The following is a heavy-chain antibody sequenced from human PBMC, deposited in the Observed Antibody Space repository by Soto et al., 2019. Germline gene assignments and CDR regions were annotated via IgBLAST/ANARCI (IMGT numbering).Heavy chain of an antibody. CDR3: AIQRGGGGY. CDR2: IYSGGYT. Sequence: ESGGGLIQPGGSLRLSCAVSGFTVSNNYMSWVRQAPGKGLEGVSVIYSGGYTAYGDSVKGRFTISRDNSKNTLYLQMNSRGAAPPGVFSCAIQRGGGGYWGQGTLVTVSS. CDR1: GFTVSNNY. J-gene: IGHJ4*02. D-gene: IGHD6-25*01. V-gene: IGHV3-53*01.